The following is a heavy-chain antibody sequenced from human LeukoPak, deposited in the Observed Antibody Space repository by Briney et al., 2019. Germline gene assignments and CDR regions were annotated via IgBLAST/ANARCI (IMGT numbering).Heavy chain of an antibody. CDR1: GFTVSSYG. J-gene: IGHJ4*02. CDR2: ISGSGGST. D-gene: IGHD3-10*01. V-gene: IGHV3-23*01. Sequence: GGSLRLSCAASGFTVSSYGMTRVRQAPGKGLEWVSAISGSGGSTYYADSVKGRFTISRDNSKNTLYLQMNSLRAEDTAVYYCAKDQARVRGVFDYWGQGTLVTVSS. CDR3: AKDQARVRGVFDY.